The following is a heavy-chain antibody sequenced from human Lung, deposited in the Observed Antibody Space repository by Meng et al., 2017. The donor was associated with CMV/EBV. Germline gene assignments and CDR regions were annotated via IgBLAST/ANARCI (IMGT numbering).Heavy chain of an antibody. V-gene: IGHV3-30*02. CDR1: GFTFSSYA. CDR2: IRFDGTNK. Sequence: GGSXRLXCAASGFTFSSYAMHWVRQAPGKGLEWVANIRFDGTNKYHADSVKGRFTISRDNSKNTLYLQMNSLRGEEAAVYYCAKRGDSSGTYAMDVWGQGTTVTVSS. D-gene: IGHD3-22*01. CDR3: AKRGDSSGTYAMDV. J-gene: IGHJ6*02.